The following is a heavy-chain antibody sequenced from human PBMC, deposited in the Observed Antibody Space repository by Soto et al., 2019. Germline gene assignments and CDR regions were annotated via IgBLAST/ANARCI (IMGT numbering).Heavy chain of an antibody. V-gene: IGHV4-59*01. CDR3: ARVLVGATAGMYYGMDV. D-gene: IGHD1-26*01. Sequence: PSETLSLTCTVSGGSISSYYWSWIRQPPGKGLEWIGYIYYSGSTNYNPSLKSRVTISVDTSKNQFSLKLSSVTAADTAVYYCARVLVGATAGMYYGMDVWGQGTTVTVSS. CDR1: GGSISSYY. CDR2: IYYSGST. J-gene: IGHJ6*02.